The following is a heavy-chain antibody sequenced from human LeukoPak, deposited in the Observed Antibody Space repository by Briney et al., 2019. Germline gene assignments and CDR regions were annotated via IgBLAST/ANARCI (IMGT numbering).Heavy chain of an antibody. CDR3: ARDGKGRNRIGYYFDY. D-gene: IGHD3-10*01. V-gene: IGHV3-48*03. J-gene: IGHJ4*02. CDR2: ISSSGSTI. CDR1: GFTFNSYE. Sequence: VGSLKLSCAASGFTFNSYEMNWVRQAPGKGLEWVSYISSSGSTIYYAASVKGRFTISRDNAKNSLYLQMNSLRAEDTAVYYCARDGKGRNRIGYYFDYWGKGTVDPVSS.